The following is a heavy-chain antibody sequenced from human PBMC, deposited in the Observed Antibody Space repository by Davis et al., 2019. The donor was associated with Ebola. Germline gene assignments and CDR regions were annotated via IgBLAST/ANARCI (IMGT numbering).Heavy chain of an antibody. CDR1: GGSISSYY. CDR3: ARWSGPEDY. J-gene: IGHJ4*02. V-gene: IGHV4-59*01. CDR2: IYYSGST. Sequence: MPSETLSLTCTVSGGSISSYYWSWIRQPPGKGLEWFGYIYYSGSTNYNPSLKSRVTISVDTSKNQFSLKLSSVTAADTAVYYCARWSGPEDYWGQGTLVTASS.